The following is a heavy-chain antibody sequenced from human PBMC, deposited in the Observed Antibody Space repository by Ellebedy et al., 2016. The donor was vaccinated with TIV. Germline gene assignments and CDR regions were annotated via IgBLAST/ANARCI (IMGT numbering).Heavy chain of an antibody. D-gene: IGHD3-10*01. V-gene: IGHV1-69*04. Sequence: AASVKVSCKASGGTFSSYAISWVRQAPGQGLEWMGRIIPILGIANYAQKFQGRVTITADKSTSTAYMELSSLRSEDTAVYYCARGRITMVRVVIQMRGAFDIWGQGTMVTVSS. J-gene: IGHJ3*02. CDR3: ARGRITMVRVVIQMRGAFDI. CDR1: GGTFSSYA. CDR2: IIPILGIA.